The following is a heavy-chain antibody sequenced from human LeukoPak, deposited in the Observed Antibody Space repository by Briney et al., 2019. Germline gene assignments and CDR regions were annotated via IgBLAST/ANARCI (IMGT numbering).Heavy chain of an antibody. Sequence: GGSLRLSCAASGFNFANRAMSWVRQTPGKGLEWVSAISGGGDITYYADSVTGRFTISRDNSKDTLFLQMHSLRPGDTAVYYCVREDTPATANYWGQGTLVTISS. CDR3: VREDTPATANY. CDR2: ISGGGDIT. V-gene: IGHV3-23*01. J-gene: IGHJ4*02. D-gene: IGHD2-21*02. CDR1: GFNFANRA.